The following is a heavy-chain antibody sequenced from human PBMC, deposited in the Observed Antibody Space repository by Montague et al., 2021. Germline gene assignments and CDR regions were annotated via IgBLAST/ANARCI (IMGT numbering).Heavy chain of an antibody. CDR1: GGSVNGYD. CDR2: MRSSGSP. Sequence: SETLSLTCSVSGGSVNGYDWSWSRQPPGKGLEWIGYMRSSGSPNYNPAFKSRLAISIDRSKNQFSLALSFVTAADTAIDFCGRDYWGSIDYWGHGILVTVSS. V-gene: IGHV4-59*02. CDR3: GRDYWGSIDY. D-gene: IGHD7-27*01. J-gene: IGHJ4*01.